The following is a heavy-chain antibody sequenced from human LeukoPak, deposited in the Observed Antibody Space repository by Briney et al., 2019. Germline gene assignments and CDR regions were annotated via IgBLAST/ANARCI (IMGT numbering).Heavy chain of an antibody. V-gene: IGHV3-23*01. CDR1: GFTFSSYA. CDR3: AKGSSGWYDY. CDR2: VSGSGGST. J-gene: IGHJ4*02. D-gene: IGHD6-19*01. Sequence: PGGSLRLSCAASGFTFSSYAMSWVRQAPGKGLEWVSGVSGSGGSTYYADSVEGRFTISRDNSKNTLYLQMNSLRAEDTAVYYCAKGSSGWYDYWGQGTLVTVSS.